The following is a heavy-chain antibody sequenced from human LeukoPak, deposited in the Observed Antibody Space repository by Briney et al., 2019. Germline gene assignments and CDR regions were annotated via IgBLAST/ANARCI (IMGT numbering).Heavy chain of an antibody. D-gene: IGHD4-17*01. CDR2: IIPIFGTA. CDR1: GGTFSSYA. CDR3: ARDSQAMGDYPFDY. Sequence: SVKSSSTASGGTFSSYAISWVRQAPGQGLEWMGGIIPIFGTANYAQKFHGRVTITADESTSTAYMELSSLRSEDTAVYYCARDSQAMGDYPFDYWGQGTLVTVSS. V-gene: IGHV1-69*01. J-gene: IGHJ4*02.